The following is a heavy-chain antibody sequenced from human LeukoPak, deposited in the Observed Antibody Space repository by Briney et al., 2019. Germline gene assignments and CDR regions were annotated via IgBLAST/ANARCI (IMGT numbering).Heavy chain of an antibody. CDR2: IKEDGSVK. J-gene: IGHJ4*02. V-gene: IGHV3-7*01. CDR3: ARDVWTYSGEAFDY. D-gene: IGHD5-12*01. Sequence: GGSLRLSCAAPGISFIDNWMSWVRQAPGKGLGWVANIKEDGSVKYYVDSVKGRFSISRDNAKSSLYLQMSSLRAEDTAVYYCARDVWTYSGEAFDYWGQGALVTVSS. CDR1: GISFIDNW.